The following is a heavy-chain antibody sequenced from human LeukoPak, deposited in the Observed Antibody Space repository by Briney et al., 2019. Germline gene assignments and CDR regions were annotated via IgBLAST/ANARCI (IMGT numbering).Heavy chain of an antibody. J-gene: IGHJ4*02. D-gene: IGHD3-10*01. CDR1: GGSVSCASYY. CDR3: AREYYYGSFDY. V-gene: IGHV4-61*01. CDR2: IYYSGST. Sequence: SETLSLTCTVSGGSVSCASYYWSCIRQPPGKGLDSIGYIYYSGSTNYNPSLKSRVTISVDTSKNQFSLKLSSVTAADTAVYYCAREYYYGSFDYWGQGTLVTVSS.